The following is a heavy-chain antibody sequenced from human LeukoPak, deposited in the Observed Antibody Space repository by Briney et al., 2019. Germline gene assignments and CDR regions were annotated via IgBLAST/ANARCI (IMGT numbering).Heavy chain of an antibody. Sequence: SETLSLTCAVYGGSFSGYYWSWIRQPPGKGLEWIGEINHSGSTNYNPSLKSRVTISVDTSKNQFSLKLSSVTAADTAVYYCASLVRGVMKWGQGTLVTVSS. J-gene: IGHJ4*02. CDR2: INHSGST. CDR1: GGSFSGYY. CDR3: ASLVRGVMK. D-gene: IGHD3-10*01. V-gene: IGHV4-34*01.